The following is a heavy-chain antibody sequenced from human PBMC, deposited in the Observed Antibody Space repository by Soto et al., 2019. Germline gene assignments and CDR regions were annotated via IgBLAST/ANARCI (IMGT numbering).Heavy chain of an antibody. CDR1: GYTFTGHY. J-gene: IGHJ6*04. Sequence: ASVKVSCKASGYTFTGHYMHWVRQAPGQGLEWMGWINPNSGGTNYAQKFQGWVTMTRDTSISTAYMELSRLRSDDTAVYYCARGNSINYSYYGMDVGGKGTRVTVP. CDR3: ARGNSINYSYYGMDV. D-gene: IGHD1-20*01. V-gene: IGHV1-2*04. CDR2: INPNSGGT.